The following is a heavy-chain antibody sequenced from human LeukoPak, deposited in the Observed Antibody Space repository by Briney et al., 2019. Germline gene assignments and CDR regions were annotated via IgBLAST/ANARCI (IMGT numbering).Heavy chain of an antibody. V-gene: IGHV4-59*08. CDR3: ARHRESYGDYVDY. J-gene: IGHJ4*02. Sequence: SETLSLTCTVSGGSISSYYWSWIRQPPGKGLEWIGYIYYSGSTNYNPSLKSRVTISVDTSKNQFSLKLSSVTAADTAVYYCARHRESYGDYVDYWGQGTLVTVSS. CDR1: GGSISSYY. D-gene: IGHD4-17*01. CDR2: IYYSGST.